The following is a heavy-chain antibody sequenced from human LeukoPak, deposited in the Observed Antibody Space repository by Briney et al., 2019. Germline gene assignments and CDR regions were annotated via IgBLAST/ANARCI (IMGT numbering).Heavy chain of an antibody. Sequence: GRSLKLSCAASGFTFSSYAMHWVRQAPGKGLEWVTVISYDGSVKFYADSVKGRFTISRDNSKNTLYLQMNSLRAEDTSVYYCAKVACSGGNCYAAFDIWGQGTMVTVSS. D-gene: IGHD2-15*01. CDR1: GFTFSSYA. J-gene: IGHJ3*02. CDR3: AKVACSGGNCYAAFDI. CDR2: ISYDGSVK. V-gene: IGHV3-30*18.